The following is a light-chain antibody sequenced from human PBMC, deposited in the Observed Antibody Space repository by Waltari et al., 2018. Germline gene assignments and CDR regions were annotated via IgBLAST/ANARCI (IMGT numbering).Light chain of an antibody. V-gene: IGKV1-5*03. CDR3: QQYNTYSS. CDR2: KAS. Sequence: DIQMTQSPSTLSASVGDTITITCRASQSISNYLAWYQQKPGKAPKLLIYKASSSDSGVPSRFSGSVSGTELTLTISSLQPDDFATYYCQQYNTYSSFGQGTKLEIK. CDR1: QSISNY. J-gene: IGKJ2*03.